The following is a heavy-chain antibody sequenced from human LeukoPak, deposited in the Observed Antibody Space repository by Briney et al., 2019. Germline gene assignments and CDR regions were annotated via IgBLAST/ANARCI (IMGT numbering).Heavy chain of an antibody. CDR3: ARGREMATRKYYYYYYMDV. D-gene: IGHD5-24*01. CDR2: INHSGSA. V-gene: IGHV4-34*01. CDR1: GGSFSGYY. J-gene: IGHJ6*03. Sequence: SETLSLTCAVYGGSFSGYYWSWIRQPPGQGLKWIGEINHSGSANYNPSLKSRVTISVDTSKNQFSLKLSSVTAADTAVYYCARGREMATRKYYYYYYMDVWGKGTTVTVSS.